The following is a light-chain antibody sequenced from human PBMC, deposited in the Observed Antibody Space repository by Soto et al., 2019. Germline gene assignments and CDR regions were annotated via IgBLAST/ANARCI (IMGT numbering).Light chain of an antibody. V-gene: IGKV3-11*01. Sequence: EIVLTQSPATLSLSPGERATLSCRASQSVSSYLAWYQQKPGQAPRLLIYDASNRATGIPARFSGSGSGTESTLTISSLEPEDFAVYYCQQRSNWPRTFGQGTKVDIK. CDR3: QQRSNWPRT. CDR1: QSVSSY. J-gene: IGKJ2*01. CDR2: DAS.